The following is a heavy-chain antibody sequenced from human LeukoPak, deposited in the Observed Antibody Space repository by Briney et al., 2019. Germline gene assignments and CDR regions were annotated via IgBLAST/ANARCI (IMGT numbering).Heavy chain of an antibody. Sequence: ASVKVSCKASGYTFTGYYMHWVRQAPGQGLEWMGWISAYNGNTNYAQKLQGRVTMTTDTSTSTAYMELRSLRSDDTAVYYCARDRVVVVPAAMLWFDPWGQGTLVTVSS. V-gene: IGHV1-18*04. D-gene: IGHD2-2*01. CDR3: ARDRVVVVPAAMLWFDP. J-gene: IGHJ5*02. CDR2: ISAYNGNT. CDR1: GYTFTGYY.